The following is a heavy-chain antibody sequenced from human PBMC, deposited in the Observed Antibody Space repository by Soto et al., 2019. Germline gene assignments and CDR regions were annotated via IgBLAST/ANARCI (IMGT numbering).Heavy chain of an antibody. V-gene: IGHV1-46*01. CDR3: VRELSGGRRNFDH. CDR2: VNPSGGST. J-gene: IGHJ1*01. Sequence: QVQLVQSGAEVKKPGDSVKVSCNPSGYTFTSFYINWVRQAPGQGLEWLGIVNPSGGSTNYAQKFRGRVSMTRDRSTSTVYMELSSLRSDDTAVYYCVRELSGGRRNFDHWGQGTMVSVSS. D-gene: IGHD2-15*01. CDR1: GYTFTSFY.